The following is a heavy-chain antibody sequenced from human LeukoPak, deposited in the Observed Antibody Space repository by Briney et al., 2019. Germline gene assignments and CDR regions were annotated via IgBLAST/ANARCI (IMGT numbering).Heavy chain of an antibody. CDR1: GFVFSSYK. J-gene: IGHJ6*02. CDR2: IGSSGSPT. CDR3: ARRPYSDTSGRLSDV. D-gene: IGHD3-22*01. V-gene: IGHV3-48*02. Sequence: GGCLRLSCAASGFVFSSYKMNWVRQAPWKGLEWISYIGSSGSPTHYADSVGGRFTISRDNAKNSLYLQMNSLRDEDTAVYFCARRPYSDTSGRLSDVWGQGTTVTVSS.